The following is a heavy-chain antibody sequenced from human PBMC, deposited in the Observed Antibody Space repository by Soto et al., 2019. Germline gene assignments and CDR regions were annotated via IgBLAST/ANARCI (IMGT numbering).Heavy chain of an antibody. V-gene: IGHV1-69*01. D-gene: IGHD3-22*01. CDR3: AVITYHYDSGGLSHLAL. CDR1: ADTFRTYT. CDR2: IIPMFGKS. J-gene: IGHJ3*01. Sequence: QVQLVQSGAEVRKPGSSVKVSCKASADTFRTYTISWVRQAPGQGLEWMGGIIPMFGKSNYAQRFQGRVTIAADEFTNTAYMELSSLRSEDTAVYYCAVITYHYDSGGLSHLALWGQGTMVTVSS.